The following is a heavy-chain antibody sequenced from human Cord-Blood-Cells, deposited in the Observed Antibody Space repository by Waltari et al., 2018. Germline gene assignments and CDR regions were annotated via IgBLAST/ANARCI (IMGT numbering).Heavy chain of an antibody. J-gene: IGHJ3*02. CDR3: ARDYTYYDFWSGYYDAFDI. CDR1: GYPLTDSV. Sequence: VRLVQPGATGKNPGASVKVSCKTSGYPLTDSVAGWLRQAHDKGLEWMGWISAYNGNTNYAQKLQGRVTMTTDTSTSTAYMELRSLRSDDTAVYYCARDYTYYDFWSGYYDAFDIWGQGTMVTVSS. CDR2: ISAYNGNT. V-gene: IGHV1-18*01. D-gene: IGHD3-3*01.